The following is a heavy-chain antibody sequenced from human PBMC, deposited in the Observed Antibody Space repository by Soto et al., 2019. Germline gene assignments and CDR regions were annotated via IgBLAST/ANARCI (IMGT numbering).Heavy chain of an antibody. CDR1: GYTFTSYD. Sequence: ASVKVSCKASGYTFTSYDINWVRQATRQGLEWMGWMNPNSGNTGYAQKFQGRVTMTRNTSISTAYMELSSLRSEDTAVYYCARGAGGGIVVVPAAMRYWFDPWGQGTLVTVSS. CDR3: ARGAGGGIVVVPAAMRYWFDP. V-gene: IGHV1-8*01. D-gene: IGHD2-2*01. J-gene: IGHJ5*02. CDR2: MNPNSGNT.